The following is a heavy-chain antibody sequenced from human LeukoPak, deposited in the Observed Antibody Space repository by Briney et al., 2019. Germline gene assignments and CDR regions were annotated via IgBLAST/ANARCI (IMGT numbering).Heavy chain of an antibody. J-gene: IGHJ5*02. D-gene: IGHD2-8*01. Sequence: ASVKVSCKASGYTFTGYYMHWVGQAPGPGLEWMGWINPNSGDTNYAQNFQGRVTMTRDTSISTAYMELSRLRSDDTAVYYCAIDLSGYCTNGVGPPFDPWGQGTLVTVSS. V-gene: IGHV1-2*02. CDR1: GYTFTGYY. CDR2: INPNSGDT. CDR3: AIDLSGYCTNGVGPPFDP.